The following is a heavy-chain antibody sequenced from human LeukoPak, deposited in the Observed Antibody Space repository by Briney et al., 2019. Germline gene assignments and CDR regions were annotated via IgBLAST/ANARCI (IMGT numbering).Heavy chain of an antibody. CDR1: GGSISSYY. J-gene: IGHJ6*03. Sequence: SETLSLTCTVSGGSISSYYWSWIRQPPGKGLEWIGYIYYNGSTNYNPSLKSRVTISVDTSKNQFSLKLSSVTAADTAVYYCARGLRDYYYYYMDVWGKGTTVTISS. V-gene: IGHV4-59*01. D-gene: IGHD2-21*02. CDR3: ARGLRDYYYYYMDV. CDR2: IYYNGST.